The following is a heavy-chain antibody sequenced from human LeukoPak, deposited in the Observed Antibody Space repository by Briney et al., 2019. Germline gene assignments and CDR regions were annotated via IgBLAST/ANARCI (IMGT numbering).Heavy chain of an antibody. CDR1: GGSISSGGYH. CDR3: ARDLGRDAFDI. J-gene: IGHJ3*02. V-gene: IGHV4-30-2*01. Sequence: SETLSLTCTVSGGSISSGGYHWSWIRQPPGKGLEWIGYIYHSGSTYYNPSLKSRVTISVDRSKNQFSLKLSSVTAADTAVYYCARDLGRDAFDIWGQGTMVTVSS. CDR2: IYHSGST.